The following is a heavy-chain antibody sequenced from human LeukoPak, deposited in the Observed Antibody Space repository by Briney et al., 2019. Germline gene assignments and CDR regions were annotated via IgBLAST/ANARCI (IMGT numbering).Heavy chain of an antibody. CDR2: IKHSGST. Sequence: SETLSLTCAVYGGSFSGYYWSWIRQPPGKGLEWIGEIKHSGSTNYNPSLKSRVTISVDTSKNQFSLKLSSVTAADTAVYYCARGNLMPSSLSLWGNYYYYCGMDVWGQGTTVTVSS. CDR1: GGSFSGYY. J-gene: IGHJ6*02. V-gene: IGHV4-34*01. D-gene: IGHD2-2*01. CDR3: ARGNLMPSSLSLWGNYYYYCGMDV.